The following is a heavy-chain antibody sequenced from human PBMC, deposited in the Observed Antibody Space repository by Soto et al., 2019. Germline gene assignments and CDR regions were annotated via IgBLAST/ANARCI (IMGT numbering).Heavy chain of an antibody. CDR2: ISDTGSSH. CDR1: GFTFSSYG. CDR3: AKDRGGDCPDNSCYFGADY. J-gene: IGHJ4*02. V-gene: IGHV3-30*18. Sequence: GGSLRLSCVGSGFTFSSYGMHWVRQAPGKGLECVAVISDTGSSHYYAASVEGRFTISRENSKNTLSLHMDRLRVEDTGVYYCAKDRGGDCPDNSCYFGADYWGQGTPVTVSS. D-gene: IGHD2-2*01.